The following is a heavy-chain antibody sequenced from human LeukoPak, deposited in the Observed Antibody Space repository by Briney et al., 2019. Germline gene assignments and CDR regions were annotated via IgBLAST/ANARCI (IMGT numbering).Heavy chain of an antibody. Sequence: GGSLRLSCAASKSTFSSFAITWVRQAPGKGLEWVSAISGSGGSTYYADSVKGRFTISRDNSKNTLYLQMNSLRAEDTAVYYCAKSIMIVVAPDYWGQGTLVTVSS. V-gene: IGHV3-23*01. J-gene: IGHJ4*02. CDR2: ISGSGGST. CDR3: AKSIMIVVAPDY. CDR1: KSTFSSFA. D-gene: IGHD3-22*01.